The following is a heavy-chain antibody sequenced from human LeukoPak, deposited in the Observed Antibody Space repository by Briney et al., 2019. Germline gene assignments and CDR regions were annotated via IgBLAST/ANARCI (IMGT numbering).Heavy chain of an antibody. CDR3: AKEIAAAGSSDY. D-gene: IGHD6-13*01. CDR1: GFTFSSYA. J-gene: IGHJ4*02. V-gene: IGHV3-23*01. CDR2: IGGTGVRT. Sequence: GGSLRLSCASSGFTFSSYAMSWVRQAPGKGLEWVSTIGGTGVRTYYADSVKGRFTISRDNSKNTLYLQINSLRAEDTAVYYCAKEIAAAGSSDYWGQGTLVTVSS.